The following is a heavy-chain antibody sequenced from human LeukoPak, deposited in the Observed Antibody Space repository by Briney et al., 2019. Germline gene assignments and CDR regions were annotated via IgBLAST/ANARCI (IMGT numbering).Heavy chain of an antibody. D-gene: IGHD3-9*01. CDR1: GFTFSSYW. CDR3: AREGMYYDILTGYYDY. V-gene: IGHV3-7*01. J-gene: IGHJ4*02. Sequence: GGSLRLSCAASGFTFSSYWMSWVRQAPGKGLEWVANIKQDGGEKYYVDSVKGRFTISRDNAKNSLYLQMNSLRAEDTAVYYCAREGMYYDILTGYYDYWGQGTLVTVSS. CDR2: IKQDGGEK.